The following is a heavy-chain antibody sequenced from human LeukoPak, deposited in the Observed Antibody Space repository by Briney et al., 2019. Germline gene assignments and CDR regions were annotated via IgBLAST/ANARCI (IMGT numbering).Heavy chain of an antibody. Sequence: PSETLSLTCTVSGGSITSFYWNWIRQPAGKGLGWIGRIDISGSTNYNPSLKSRVTMSVDTSKNQFSLRLSSVTAADTAVYYCARGQWELLRYNYIDVWGKGTTVTVSS. CDR1: GGSITSFY. CDR3: ARGQWELLRYNYIDV. CDR2: IDISGST. V-gene: IGHV4-4*07. D-gene: IGHD1-26*01. J-gene: IGHJ6*03.